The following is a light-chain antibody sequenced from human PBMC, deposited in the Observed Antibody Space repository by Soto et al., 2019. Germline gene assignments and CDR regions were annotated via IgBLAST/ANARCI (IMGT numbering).Light chain of an antibody. Sequence: EVVLTQSPGTLSLPPGERATLSCRASQSVRSSYLAWYQQKPGQAPRLLIYGASSRATGIPDRFSCSGSETDFTLTISRLEPEDSAVYYCQQYGGSPPKLTFGGGTKVEIK. V-gene: IGKV3-20*01. J-gene: IGKJ4*01. CDR3: QQYGGSPPKLT. CDR2: GAS. CDR1: QSVRSSY.